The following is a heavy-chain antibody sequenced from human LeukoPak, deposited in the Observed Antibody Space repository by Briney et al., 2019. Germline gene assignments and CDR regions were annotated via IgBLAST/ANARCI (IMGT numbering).Heavy chain of an antibody. CDR3: ARGPPRNPFDY. Sequence: GGSLRLSCAASGFTFSSYSMNWVRQAPGKGLEWVSSISSSSSYIYYADSVKGRFTISRDNAKDSLYLQMNSLRAEDTAVYYCARGPPRNPFDYWGQGTLVTVSS. J-gene: IGHJ4*02. CDR2: ISSSSSYI. CDR1: GFTFSSYS. V-gene: IGHV3-21*01.